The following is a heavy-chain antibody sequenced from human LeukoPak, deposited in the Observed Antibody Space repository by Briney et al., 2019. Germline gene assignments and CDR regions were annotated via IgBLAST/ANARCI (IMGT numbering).Heavy chain of an antibody. D-gene: IGHD6-19*01. CDR3: AKIVVAGTHYFDY. V-gene: IGHV3-30*18. CDR1: GFTFNSYG. Sequence: GGSLRLSCAASGFTFNSYGMHWVRQAPGKGLEWVAVISTDGSQKFYADSVKGRFTVSRDDSKNTLYLQMSSLRAEDTAVYYCAKIVVAGTHYFDYWGQGTLVTVSP. J-gene: IGHJ4*02. CDR2: ISTDGSQK.